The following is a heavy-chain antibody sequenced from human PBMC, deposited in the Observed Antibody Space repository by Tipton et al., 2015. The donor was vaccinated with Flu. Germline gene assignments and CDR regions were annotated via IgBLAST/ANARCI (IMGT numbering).Heavy chain of an antibody. CDR3: AGGKGWLIDY. D-gene: IGHD5-24*01. CDR1: GFTFSDYG. V-gene: IGHV3-30*03. CDR2: ISYDEPNK. Sequence: SLRLSCAASGFTFSDYGMHWVRQAPGKGLEWVAVISYDEPNKHYADFVKGRFTISRDNSKNTVFLQMNSLRADDAAVYCCAGGKGWLIDYWGRGTLVTVSS. J-gene: IGHJ4*02.